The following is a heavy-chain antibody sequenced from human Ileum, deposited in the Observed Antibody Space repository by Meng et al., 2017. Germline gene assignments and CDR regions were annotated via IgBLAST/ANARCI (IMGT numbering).Heavy chain of an antibody. D-gene: IGHD2-2*01. J-gene: IGHJ4*02. CDR2: IIPIFGTA. Sequence: QWELVELWAGVKNPGCAVEVSCKASGVTFRSYAISWVRQAPGQGLEWMGGIIPIFGTANYAQKFQGRVTITADKSTSTAYMELSSLRSEDTAVYYCAIPDCSSTSCYAGYWGQGTLVTVSS. CDR3: AIPDCSSTSCYAGY. V-gene: IGHV1-69*06. CDR1: GVTFRSYA.